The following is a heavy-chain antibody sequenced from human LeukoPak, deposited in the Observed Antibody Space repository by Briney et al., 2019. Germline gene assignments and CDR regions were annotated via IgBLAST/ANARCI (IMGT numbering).Heavy chain of an antibody. CDR3: AREMLYDSTGYYF. J-gene: IGHJ4*02. Sequence: SETLSLTCTVSGASVITKYWSWIRQPPGKGLEWIGSIYYSGSTYYNPSLKSRVTISVDTSKNQFSLKLRSVTAADTAVYYCAREMLYDSTGYYFWGQGTLVTVSS. CDR1: GASVITKY. V-gene: IGHV4-39*07. CDR2: IYYSGST. D-gene: IGHD3-22*01.